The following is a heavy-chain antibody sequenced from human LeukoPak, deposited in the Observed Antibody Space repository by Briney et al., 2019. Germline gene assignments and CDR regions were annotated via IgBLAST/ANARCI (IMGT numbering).Heavy chain of an antibody. Sequence: AGGSLRLSCAASGFTFSSYAMSWVRQAPGKGLEWVSAISGSGGSIYYADSVKGRFTISRDNSKNTLYLQMNSLRAEDTAVYYCAKDGIYCSSTSCYGNFDYWGQGTLVTVSS. J-gene: IGHJ4*02. CDR1: GFTFSSYA. V-gene: IGHV3-23*01. CDR3: AKDGIYCSSTSCYGNFDY. CDR2: ISGSGGSI. D-gene: IGHD2-2*01.